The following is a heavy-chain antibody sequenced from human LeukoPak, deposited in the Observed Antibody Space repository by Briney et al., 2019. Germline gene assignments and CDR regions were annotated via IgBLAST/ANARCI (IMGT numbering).Heavy chain of an antibody. CDR2: ISSSTSYI. CDR3: ARDRLTKVVTNYYYYYGMDV. J-gene: IGHJ6*02. D-gene: IGHD3-22*01. Sequence: GGSLRLSRAASGFTFSSYSMNWIRQAPGKGLEWVSSISSSTSYIYYADSVKGRFTISKDNAKNSLYLQMNSLRAEDTAVYYCARDRLTKVVTNYYYYYGMDVWGQGTTVTVSS. CDR1: GFTFSSYS. V-gene: IGHV3-21*04.